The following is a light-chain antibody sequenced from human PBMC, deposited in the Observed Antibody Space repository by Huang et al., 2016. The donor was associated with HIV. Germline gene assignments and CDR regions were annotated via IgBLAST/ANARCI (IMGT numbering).Light chain of an antibody. CDR3: HQYNDWPIT. J-gene: IGKJ3*01. V-gene: IGKV3-15*01. Sequence: EIVMTQSPATLSVSSVGRATLSCRASQSVSTNLAWYHQKPGQAPRLLIYGASTRATGIPARFRGSGSGTEFTLTISDLQSEDFAVYYCHQYNDWPITFGPGTKVDIK. CDR1: QSVSTN. CDR2: GAS.